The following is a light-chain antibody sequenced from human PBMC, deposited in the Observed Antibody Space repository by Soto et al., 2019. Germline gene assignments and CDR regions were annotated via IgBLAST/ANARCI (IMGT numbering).Light chain of an antibody. V-gene: IGKV1D-12*01. CDR2: SAS. J-gene: IGKJ5*01. CDR1: QGIGSW. Sequence: DIPMTQSPSSVSASVGDRVTITCRASQGIGSWLVWYQQKPGKAPKLLIYSASTLQSGVPSRFSGSGSGTDFTLTISSLQPEDFATYYCQQASSFPITFGQGTRLEIK. CDR3: QQASSFPIT.